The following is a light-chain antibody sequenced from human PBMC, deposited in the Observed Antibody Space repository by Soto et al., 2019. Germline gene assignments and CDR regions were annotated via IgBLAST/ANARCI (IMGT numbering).Light chain of an antibody. J-gene: IGKJ2*01. Sequence: DIQMTQSPSTLSASVGDRVTITCRASQSISYWLAWYQQRPGRPPKLLIYKTSTLQSGVPSRFSGSGSGTEFTLTIRSLQPDDSATYYCQQYNHYSSYTFGRGTKLEIK. CDR1: QSISYW. V-gene: IGKV1-5*03. CDR3: QQYNHYSSYT. CDR2: KTS.